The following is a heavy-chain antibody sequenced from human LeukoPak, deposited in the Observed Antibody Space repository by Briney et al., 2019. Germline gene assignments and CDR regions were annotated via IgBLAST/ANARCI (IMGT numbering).Heavy chain of an antibody. D-gene: IGHD4-17*01. CDR2: ITQDGSEN. CDR1: GFTFSRSW. Sequence: GGSLRLSCAASGFTFSRSWMSWVRQAPGKGLEWVANITQDGSENYYMDSVKGRFTISRDNAQNSLYLQMNSLRAEDTAVYYCARDSGLTTVTTYWDYWGQGTLVTVSS. CDR3: ARDSGLTTVTTYWDY. V-gene: IGHV3-7*05. J-gene: IGHJ4*02.